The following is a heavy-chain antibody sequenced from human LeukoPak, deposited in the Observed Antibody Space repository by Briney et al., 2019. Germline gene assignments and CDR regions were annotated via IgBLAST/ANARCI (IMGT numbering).Heavy chain of an antibody. D-gene: IGHD3-16*02. V-gene: IGHV3-30*02. Sequence: GGSLRLSCAASGFTFSSYGMHWVRQAPGKGLEWVAFIRYDGSNKYYADSVKGRFTISRDNSKNTLYLQMNSLRAEDTAVYYCATVAPWGSYRYHFDYWGQGTLVTVSS. CDR2: IRYDGSNK. CDR3: ATVAPWGSYRYHFDY. CDR1: GFTFSSYG. J-gene: IGHJ4*02.